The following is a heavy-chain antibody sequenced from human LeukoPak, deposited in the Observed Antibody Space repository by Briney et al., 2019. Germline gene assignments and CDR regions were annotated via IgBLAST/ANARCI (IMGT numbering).Heavy chain of an antibody. CDR1: GFTFSHYS. CDR3: GKTTAGYSSGQKPAWPVDY. D-gene: IGHD5-18*01. CDR2: ITSSSSHI. V-gene: IGHV3-21*04. J-gene: IGHJ4*02. Sequence: GGSLRLSCAACGFTFSHYSIDWVRQAPGKGLERVASITSSSSHIYYADSVKGRFTISRDNSKNTVYLQINSLRAEDTAVYYCGKTTAGYSSGQKPAWPVDYWGQGTLVTVSS.